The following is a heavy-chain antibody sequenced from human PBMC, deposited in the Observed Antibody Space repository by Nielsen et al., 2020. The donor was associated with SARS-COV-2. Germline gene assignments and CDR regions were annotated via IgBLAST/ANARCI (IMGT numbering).Heavy chain of an antibody. CDR3: AAIASGTYYRHFDY. D-gene: IGHD3-10*01. CDR2: IKTDGSEK. V-gene: IGHV3-7*02. J-gene: IGHJ4*02. CDR1: GFTFRTYT. Sequence: GESLKISCAASGFTFRTYTMIWVRQAPGKGLEWVASIKTDGSEKTYADSVKGRFTMSRDNTKNSLYLQMNSLRAEDTAVYYCAAIASGTYYRHFDYWGQGTLVTVSS.